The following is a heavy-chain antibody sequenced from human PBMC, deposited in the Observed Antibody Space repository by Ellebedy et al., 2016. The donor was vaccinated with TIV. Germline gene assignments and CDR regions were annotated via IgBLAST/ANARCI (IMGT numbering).Heavy chain of an antibody. Sequence: AASVKVSCKASGGTFNSNAISWVRQAPGQGLEWMGAVIPNFATRHYAQKFQGRVTVTADEYTSTVYMELINLRTDDTAVYYCARAFSGYDRWVEAHFDSWGPGTLVTVSS. CDR3: ARAFSGYDRWVEAHFDS. V-gene: IGHV1-69*13. D-gene: IGHD5-12*01. CDR2: VIPNFATR. CDR1: GGTFNSNA. J-gene: IGHJ4*02.